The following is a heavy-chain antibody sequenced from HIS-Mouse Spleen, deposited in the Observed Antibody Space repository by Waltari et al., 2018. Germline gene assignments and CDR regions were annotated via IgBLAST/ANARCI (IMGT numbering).Heavy chain of an antibody. V-gene: IGHV4-39*07. J-gene: IGHJ2*01. CDR3: AREIPYSSSWYDWYFDL. Sequence: QLQLQESGPGLVKPSETLSLTCTVSGGSISSSSYYWGWIRQPPGKGPEWIGGMYYSGSTDSNPSLKSRGTISVDTSKNQFSLKRSSVTAADTAVYYCAREIPYSSSWYDWYFDLWGRGTLVTVSS. CDR1: GGSISSSSYY. CDR2: MYYSGST. D-gene: IGHD6-13*01.